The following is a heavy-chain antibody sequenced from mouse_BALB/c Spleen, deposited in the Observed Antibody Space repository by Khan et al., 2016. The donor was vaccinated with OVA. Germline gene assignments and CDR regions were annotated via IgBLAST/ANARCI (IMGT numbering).Heavy chain of an antibody. J-gene: IGHJ2*01. D-gene: IGHD1-1*01. Sequence: QVQLQQSGAELVKPGASVKLSCKASGYTFTSYDINWVRQRPEQGLEWIGWIFPGDGSTKFNEKFKGKATLTTDKPSNTAYMQLSRLTSEDSAVYFCARKDISTVVPFDYWGQGTTLTVSS. CDR3: ARKDISTVVPFDY. V-gene: IGHV1-85*01. CDR1: GYTFTSYD. CDR2: IFPGDGST.